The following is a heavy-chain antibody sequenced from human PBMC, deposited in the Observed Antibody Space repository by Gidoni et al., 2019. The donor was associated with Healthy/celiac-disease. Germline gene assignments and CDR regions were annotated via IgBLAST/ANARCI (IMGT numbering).Heavy chain of an antibody. Sequence: EVQLVESGGGLVQPGGSLRLSCAASGFTFSSYDMHWVRQATGKGLEWVSAIGTAGDTYYPGSVKGRFTISRENAKNSLYLQMNSLRAGDTAVYYCASSWGDYGLGYWGQGTLVTVSS. CDR1: GFTFSSYD. CDR3: ASSWGDYGLGY. J-gene: IGHJ4*02. CDR2: IGTAGDT. D-gene: IGHD4-17*01. V-gene: IGHV3-13*01.